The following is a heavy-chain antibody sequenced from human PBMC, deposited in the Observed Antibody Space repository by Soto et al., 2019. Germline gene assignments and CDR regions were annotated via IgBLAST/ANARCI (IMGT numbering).Heavy chain of an antibody. V-gene: IGHV1-46*01. CDR2: INPSGGST. Sequence: GASVKVSCKASGYTFTSYYMHWVRQAPGQGLEWMGIINPSGGSTSYAQKFQGRVTMTRDTSTSTVYMELSSLRSEDTAVYYCARDRGTVAASYYYYYYGMDVWGQGTTVTVSS. D-gene: IGHD6-19*01. CDR3: ARDRGTVAASYYYYYYGMDV. J-gene: IGHJ6*02. CDR1: GYTFTSYY.